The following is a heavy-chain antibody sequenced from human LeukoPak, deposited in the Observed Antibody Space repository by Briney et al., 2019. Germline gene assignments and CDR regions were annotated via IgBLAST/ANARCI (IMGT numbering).Heavy chain of an antibody. D-gene: IGHD6-19*01. J-gene: IGHJ4*02. Sequence: ASVKVSCKASRYTFTGYYIHWVRQAPGQGLEWMGWINPKSGATNYAQNFQGTVTMTRDTSISTAYMELSSLRHDDTAVYYCAKSHSGWWGYFDYWGQGTLVTVSS. CDR1: RYTFTGYY. CDR2: INPKSGAT. CDR3: AKSHSGWWGYFDY. V-gene: IGHV1-2*02.